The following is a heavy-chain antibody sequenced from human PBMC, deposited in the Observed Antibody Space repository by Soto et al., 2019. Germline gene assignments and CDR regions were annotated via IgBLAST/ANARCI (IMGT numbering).Heavy chain of an antibody. CDR1: GFTFSDYA. D-gene: IGHD5-18*01. CDR3: VKDYAPIQLYGMDV. V-gene: IGHV3-23*01. CDR2: ISGSGANT. Sequence: PGGSLRLSCAAAGFTFSDYAMNWVRQAPGKGLEWVSAISGSGANTYYADSVKGRFTISRDNSKNTLYLQMSSLRAEDTAVYYCVKDYAPIQLYGMDVWGQGTTVTVSS. J-gene: IGHJ6*02.